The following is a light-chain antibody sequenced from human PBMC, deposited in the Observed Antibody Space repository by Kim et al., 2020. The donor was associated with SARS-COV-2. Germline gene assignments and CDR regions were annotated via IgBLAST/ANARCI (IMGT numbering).Light chain of an antibody. V-gene: IGKV3-20*01. CDR3: QQYGRSPLT. J-gene: IGKJ4*01. CDR1: QSVPSSH. Sequence: SPGETAPLSCMARQSVPSSHLAWYQQKPGQAPRLLMYGTSSRATDIPDRFSGSGSGTDFTLTISRLEPEDFAVYYCQQYGRSPLTFGGGTKVDIK. CDR2: GTS.